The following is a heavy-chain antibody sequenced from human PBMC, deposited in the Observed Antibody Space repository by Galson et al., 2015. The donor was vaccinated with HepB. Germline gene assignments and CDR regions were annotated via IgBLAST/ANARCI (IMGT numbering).Heavy chain of an antibody. Sequence: SLRLSCAASGFTFSSYSMSWVRQAPGGGLEWVSSIRSSWNYIYYADSVKGRFTISRDNAKNSLDLEMRSLRVEDTAVYYCARENDYGSGTYNYFDYWGQGTLVTVSP. CDR3: ARENDYGSGTYNYFDY. CDR2: IRSSWNYI. D-gene: IGHD3-10*01. V-gene: IGHV3-21*06. J-gene: IGHJ4*02. CDR1: GFTFSSYS.